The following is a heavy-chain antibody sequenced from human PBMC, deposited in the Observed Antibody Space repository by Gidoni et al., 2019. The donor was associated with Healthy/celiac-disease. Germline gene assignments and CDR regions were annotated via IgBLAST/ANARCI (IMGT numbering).Heavy chain of an antibody. D-gene: IGHD6-19*01. V-gene: IGHV4-38-2*02. CDR2: IYHSGST. Sequence: QVQLQESGPGLVKPSETLSLTCTVSGYSLSSGYYWGWIRQPPGKGLEWIGSIYHSGSTYYNPSLKSRVTISVETSKNQFSLKLSSVTAADTAVYYCARGLYSSGWYRIMDWFDPWGQGTLVTVSS. J-gene: IGHJ5*02. CDR3: ARGLYSSGWYRIMDWFDP. CDR1: GYSLSSGYY.